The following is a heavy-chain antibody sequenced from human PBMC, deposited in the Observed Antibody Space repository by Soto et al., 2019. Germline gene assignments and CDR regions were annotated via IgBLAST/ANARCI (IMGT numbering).Heavy chain of an antibody. CDR1: GFTFSSYG. V-gene: IGHV3-33*01. D-gene: IGHD1-26*01. Sequence: QVQLVESGGGVVQPGRSLRLSCAASGFTFSSYGMHWVRQAPGKGLEWVAVIWYDGSNKYYADSVKGRFTISRDNSKNTLYMQMNSLRAEDTAVYYCARDSRVRVVGATLVFDYWGQGTLVTVSS. CDR2: IWYDGSNK. CDR3: ARDSRVRVVGATLVFDY. J-gene: IGHJ4*02.